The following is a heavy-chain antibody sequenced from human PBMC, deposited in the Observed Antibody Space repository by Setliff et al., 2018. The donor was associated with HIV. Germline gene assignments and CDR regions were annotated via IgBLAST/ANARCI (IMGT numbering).Heavy chain of an antibody. D-gene: IGHD3-3*02. J-gene: IGHJ4*02. CDR2: VYPADSNT. Sequence: GESLKISCKASGFDFTKYWIGWVRQMPGKGLEWMGLVYPADSNTIYSPSFQHQVTISADKSFSTAFLQWSDVKASDSGIYFCARLGGSFGIPHFDFWGQGTPVTVSS. CDR1: GFDFTKYW. CDR3: ARLGGSFGIPHFDF. V-gene: IGHV5-51*01.